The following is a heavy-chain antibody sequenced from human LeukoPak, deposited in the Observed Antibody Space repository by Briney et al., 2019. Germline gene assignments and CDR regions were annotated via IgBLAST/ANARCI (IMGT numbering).Heavy chain of an antibody. CDR2: ISGSGGST. D-gene: IGHD4-17*01. V-gene: IGHV3-23*01. Sequence: GGTLRLSCAASGFTFSSYGMSWVRQAPGKGLEWVSAISGSGGSTYYADSVKGRFTISRDNSKNTLYLQMNSLRAEDTAVYYCAKGTTTVTTYWFDPWGQGTLVTVSS. CDR3: AKGTTTVTTYWFDP. CDR1: GFTFSSYG. J-gene: IGHJ5*02.